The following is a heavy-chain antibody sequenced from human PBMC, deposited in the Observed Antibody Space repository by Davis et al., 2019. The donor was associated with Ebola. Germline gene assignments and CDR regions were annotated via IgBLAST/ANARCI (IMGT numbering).Heavy chain of an antibody. J-gene: IGHJ6*02. CDR3: AREVAGYYIGYYYYGMDV. Sequence: GGSLRLSCAASGFTFSSYSMNWVRQAPGKGLEWVSYISSSSSTIYCADSVKGRFTISRDNAKNSLYLQMNSLRDEDTAVYYCAREVAGYYIGYYYYGMDVWGQGTTVTVSS. D-gene: IGHD3-9*01. V-gene: IGHV3-48*02. CDR1: GFTFSSYS. CDR2: ISSSSSTI.